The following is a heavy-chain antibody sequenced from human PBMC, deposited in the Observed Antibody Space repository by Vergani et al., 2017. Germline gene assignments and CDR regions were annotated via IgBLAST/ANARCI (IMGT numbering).Heavy chain of an antibody. V-gene: IGHV3-72*01. D-gene: IGHD1-1*01. CDR2: IRNKANDYTT. J-gene: IGHJ3*02. CDR3: VRVKGSNWNDHLYYI. Sequence: VQLVESGGGVVQPGRSLRLSCAASGFTFNQYGMDWVRQAPGKGLEWVGRIRNKANDYTTQYAASVKGRFTISRDDSKSYLYLQMNSLQTEDTALYYCVRVKGSNWNDHLYYIWGQGTLVTVSS. CDR1: GFTFNQYG.